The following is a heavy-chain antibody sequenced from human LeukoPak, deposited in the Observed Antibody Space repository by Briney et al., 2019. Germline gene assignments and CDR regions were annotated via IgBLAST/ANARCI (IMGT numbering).Heavy chain of an antibody. V-gene: IGHV3-48*04. D-gene: IGHD2-8*02. CDR2: ISSGGNTK. J-gene: IGHJ4*02. CDR1: GFTFNAYS. Sequence: GGCLRLSCAASGFTFNAYSMNWVRQAPGKGLEWVAIISSGGNTKYYAASVKGRFTISRDNAKNSLFLHLNSLRGDDTAVYYCARGRGYCTGVSCDLDYWGQGTLVTVSS. CDR3: ARGRGYCTGVSCDLDY.